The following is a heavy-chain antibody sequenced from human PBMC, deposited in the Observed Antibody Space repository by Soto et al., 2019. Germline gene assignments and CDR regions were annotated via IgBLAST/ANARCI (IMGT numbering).Heavy chain of an antibody. CDR2: IYYSGRT. Sequence: PSETLSRTCIVSGESISSSSYYWGWIRQPPGKGLEWIGSIYYSGRTYYNPSFKSRVTISIDTSKNQFSLKLSSVTATDTAVYYCARQRTTVVIQAYFDHWGQGALVTVSS. V-gene: IGHV4-39*01. J-gene: IGHJ4*02. CDR3: ARQRTTVVIQAYFDH. D-gene: IGHD2-21*01. CDR1: GESISSSSYY.